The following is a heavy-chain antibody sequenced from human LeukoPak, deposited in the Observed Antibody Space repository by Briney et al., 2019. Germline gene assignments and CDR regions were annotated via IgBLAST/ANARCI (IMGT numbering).Heavy chain of an antibody. CDR1: GFPFIDYS. D-gene: IGHD1-1*01. Sequence: GGSLRLSCTASGFPFIDYSMNWVRHAPGKGLEWISYIGISSGNTKHADSVKGRLTISADNAKNSLYLQMNSLRVEDTAVYYCARDHNYAFDNWGQGTLVSVSS. CDR2: IGISSGNT. J-gene: IGHJ4*02. CDR3: ARDHNYAFDN. V-gene: IGHV3-48*04.